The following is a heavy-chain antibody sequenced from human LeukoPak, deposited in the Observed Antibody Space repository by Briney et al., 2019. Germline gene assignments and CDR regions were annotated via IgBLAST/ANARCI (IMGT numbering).Heavy chain of an antibody. V-gene: IGHV1-8*01. CDR3: ARGPPNWGYDY. Sequence: ASVKVSCTASGYTFTSYDFNWVRQATGQRPEWLGWMSPNSGDTGYAQKFQDRVTMTRNTSISTAYMELSSLRSDDTAVYYCARGPPNWGYDYWGPGTLVTVSS. CDR2: MSPNSGDT. CDR1: GYTFTSYD. J-gene: IGHJ4*02. D-gene: IGHD7-27*01.